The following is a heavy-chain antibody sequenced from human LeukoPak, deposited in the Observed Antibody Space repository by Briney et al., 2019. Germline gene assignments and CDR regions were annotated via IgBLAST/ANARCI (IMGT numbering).Heavy chain of an antibody. CDR2: INHSGST. J-gene: IGHJ4*02. V-gene: IGHV4-34*01. D-gene: IGHD5-18*01. CDR3: ALFRIQLWLRSGSYFDY. CDR1: GGSFSGYY. Sequence: SETLSLTCAVYGGSFSGYYWSWIRQPPGKGLEWIGEINHSGSTNYNPSLKSRVTISVGTSKNQFSLKLSSVTAADTAVYYCALFRIQLWLRSGSYFDYWGQGTLVTVSS.